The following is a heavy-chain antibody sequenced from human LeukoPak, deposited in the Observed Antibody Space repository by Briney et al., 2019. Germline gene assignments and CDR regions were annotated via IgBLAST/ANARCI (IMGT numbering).Heavy chain of an antibody. CDR3: AREGDSTAGSWGNY. V-gene: IGHV4-59*01. J-gene: IGHJ4*02. D-gene: IGHD6-13*01. CDR2: IYYSGST. Sequence: SETLSLTCAVYGGSFSGYYWSWIRQPPGKGLEWIGYIYYSGSTNYNPSLKSRVTISVDTSKNQFSLKLSSVTAADTAVYYCAREGDSTAGSWGNYWGQGTLVTVSS. CDR1: GGSFSGYY.